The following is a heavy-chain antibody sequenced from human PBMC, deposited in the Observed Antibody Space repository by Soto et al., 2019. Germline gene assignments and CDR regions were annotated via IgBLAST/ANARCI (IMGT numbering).Heavy chain of an antibody. V-gene: IGHV4-59*01. CDR1: DYSMSSYS. Sequence: XEAQDLTCTVSDYSMSSYSWRWIRQPPGKGLHWIGYVFYRGGTADNPSLKSRDTISLDMSKKQFSLNLNSVTAADTAAYFCARAQLVEKVIDYWGQGSLVTVSS. D-gene: IGHD1-1*01. CDR3: ARAQLVEKVIDY. J-gene: IGHJ4*02. CDR2: VFYRGGT.